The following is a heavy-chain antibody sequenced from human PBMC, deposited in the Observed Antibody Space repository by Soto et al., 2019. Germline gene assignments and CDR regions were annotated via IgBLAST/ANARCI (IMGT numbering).Heavy chain of an antibody. D-gene: IGHD6-19*01. V-gene: IGHV3-23*01. CDR2: ISGSGGST. CDR3: AKGGYSSGWSYYYYYYMDV. CDR1: GFTFSSYA. Sequence: GSLRLSCAASGFTFSSYAMSWVRQAPGKGLEWVSAISGSGGSTYYADSVKGRFTISRDNSKNTLYLQMNSLRAEDTAVYYCAKGGYSSGWSYYYYYYMDVWGKGTTVTVSS. J-gene: IGHJ6*03.